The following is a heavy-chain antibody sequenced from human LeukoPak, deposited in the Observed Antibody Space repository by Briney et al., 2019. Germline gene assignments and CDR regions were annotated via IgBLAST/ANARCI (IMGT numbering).Heavy chain of an antibody. CDR3: ARDRGGDGYNDYYFDC. V-gene: IGHV4-59*01. Sequence: FETLSLTCTVSGGSISSYYWSWIRQPPGKGLEWIGYIYYSGSTNYNPSLKSRVTISVDTSKNQFSLKLSSVTAADTAVYYCARDRGGDGYNDYYFDCWGQGTLVTVPS. CDR2: IYYSGST. J-gene: IGHJ4*02. CDR1: GGSISSYY. D-gene: IGHD5-24*01.